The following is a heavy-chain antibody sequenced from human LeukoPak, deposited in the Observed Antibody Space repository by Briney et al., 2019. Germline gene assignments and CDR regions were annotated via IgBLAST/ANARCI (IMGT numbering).Heavy chain of an antibody. CDR3: ARHYGSASYYFDY. Sequence: GESLKISCKGSGYSFTSFWIGWVRQMPGESLEWMGIIYPSDSDTRYSPSFQGQVTLSADKSISTAYLQWSSLKASDTAIYYCARHYGSASYYFDYWGQGTLVTVSS. J-gene: IGHJ4*02. D-gene: IGHD3-10*01. V-gene: IGHV5-51*01. CDR2: IYPSDSDT. CDR1: GYSFTSFW.